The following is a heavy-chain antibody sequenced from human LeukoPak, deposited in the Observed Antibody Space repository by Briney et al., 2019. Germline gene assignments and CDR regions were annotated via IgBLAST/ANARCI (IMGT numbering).Heavy chain of an antibody. CDR1: GGTFSSYA. J-gene: IGHJ6*03. V-gene: IGHV1-18*01. D-gene: IGHD2-21*02. CDR2: ISAYNGNT. CDR3: ARESVVVTGHYYYYYMDV. Sequence: GASVKVSCKASGGTFSSYAISWVRQAPGQGLEWMGWISAYNGNTNYAQKLRGRVTMTTDTSTGTAYMELRSLRSDDTAVYYCARESVVVTGHYYYYYMDVWGKGTTVTVSS.